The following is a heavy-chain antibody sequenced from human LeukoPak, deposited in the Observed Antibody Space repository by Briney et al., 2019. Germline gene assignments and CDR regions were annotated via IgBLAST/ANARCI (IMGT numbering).Heavy chain of an antibody. Sequence: ASVKVSCKASGGTFSSYAISWVRQAPGQGLEWMGRIIPILGIANYAQKFQGRVTITADKSTSTAYMELSSLRSDDTAVYYCARPQPGYCSGGSCPPDWFDPWGQGTLVTVSS. D-gene: IGHD2-15*01. CDR3: ARPQPGYCSGGSCPPDWFDP. CDR2: IIPILGIA. V-gene: IGHV1-69*04. CDR1: GGTFSSYA. J-gene: IGHJ5*02.